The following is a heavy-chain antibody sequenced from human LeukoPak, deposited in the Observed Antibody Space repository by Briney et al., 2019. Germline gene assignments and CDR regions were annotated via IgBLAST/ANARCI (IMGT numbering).Heavy chain of an antibody. J-gene: IGHJ4*02. CDR1: GGSISSSSYY. CDR3: ARVSGSVDY. V-gene: IGHV4-39*07. Sequence: SETLSLTCTVSGGSISSSSYYWGWIRQPPGKGLEWIGSIYYSGSTYYNPSLKSRVTISVDTSKNQFSLKLSSVTAADTAVYYCARVSGSVDYWGQGTLVTVSS. D-gene: IGHD1-1*01. CDR2: IYYSGST.